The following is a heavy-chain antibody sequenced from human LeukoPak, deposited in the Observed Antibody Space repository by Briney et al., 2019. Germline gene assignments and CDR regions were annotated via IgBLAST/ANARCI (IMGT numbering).Heavy chain of an antibody. V-gene: IGHV4-59*01. Sequence: SETLSLTCTVSGGSISSNYWSWIRQPPGEGREWIGYIYDSGTTNYNPSLKSRATISEDTSKNQFSLKLSSVTAADTAVYYCARSTGGWSYFDYWGQGTLVTVSS. J-gene: IGHJ4*02. CDR2: IYDSGTT. CDR3: ARSTGGWSYFDY. CDR1: GGSISSNY. D-gene: IGHD6-19*01.